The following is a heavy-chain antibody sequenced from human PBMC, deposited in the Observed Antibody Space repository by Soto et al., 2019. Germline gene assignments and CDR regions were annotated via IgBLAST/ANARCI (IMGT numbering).Heavy chain of an antibody. Sequence: SVKVSCKASGGTFSSYAISWVRQAPGQGLEWMGGIIPIFGTANYAQKFQGRVTITADESTSTAYMELSSLRSEDTAVYYCAKSVVVMAARSNWGQGTLVTVSS. D-gene: IGHD2-15*01. CDR2: IIPIFGTA. J-gene: IGHJ4*02. V-gene: IGHV1-69*13. CDR3: AKSVVVMAARSN. CDR1: GGTFSSYA.